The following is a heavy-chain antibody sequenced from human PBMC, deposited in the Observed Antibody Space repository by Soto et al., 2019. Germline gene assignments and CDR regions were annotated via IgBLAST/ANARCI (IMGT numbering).Heavy chain of an antibody. D-gene: IGHD3-22*01. CDR1: GYTFTGYY. Sequence: ASVKVSCKASGYTFTGYYMHWARQAPGQGLEWMGWINPNSGGTNYAQKFQGWVTMTRDTSISTAYMELSRLRSDDTAVYYCARDETPHNYYDSSGYYGYWGQGTLVTVSS. CDR3: ARDETPHNYYDSSGYYGY. CDR2: INPNSGGT. J-gene: IGHJ4*02. V-gene: IGHV1-2*04.